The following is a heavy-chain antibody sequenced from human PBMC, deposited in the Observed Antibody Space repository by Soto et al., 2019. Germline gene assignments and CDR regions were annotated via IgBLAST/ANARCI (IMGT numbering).Heavy chain of an antibody. CDR3: ARLISGTYSDWCDS. Sequence: QVQLVQSGAEVKKPGASVKVSCKASGYTFTRYGITWVRQAPGQGLEWMGWISADNAKTKYAQKIQCRVTMTTDTSTSTAYVELRSLRSDDTAVYYCARLISGTYSDWCDSWGQGTLVTVSS. CDR2: ISADNAKT. J-gene: IGHJ5*01. D-gene: IGHD1-26*01. CDR1: GYTFTRYG. V-gene: IGHV1-18*04.